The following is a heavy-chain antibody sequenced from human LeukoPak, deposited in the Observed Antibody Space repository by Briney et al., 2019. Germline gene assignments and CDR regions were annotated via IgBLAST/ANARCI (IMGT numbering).Heavy chain of an antibody. V-gene: IGHV3-23*01. CDR2: ISPSGDRT. D-gene: IGHD3-22*01. Sequence: GGSLRLSCAASGFTFSSYAMSWVRQAPGKGLEWVSFISPSGDRTSNADSVEGRFTISRDNNRNTLYLQMNSLRDEDTGVYYCAIMHGYYDGSGFWVQWGQGTLVTVSS. CDR1: GFTFSSYA. CDR3: AIMHGYYDGSGFWVQ. J-gene: IGHJ4*02.